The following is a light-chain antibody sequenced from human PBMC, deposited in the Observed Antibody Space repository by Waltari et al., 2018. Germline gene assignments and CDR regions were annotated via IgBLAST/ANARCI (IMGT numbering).Light chain of an antibody. CDR2: AAS. J-gene: IGKJ1*01. CDR1: QYISSN. CDR3: QHTYTIPWT. V-gene: IGKV1-39*01. Sequence: ENQMTQCQSYLYAFVGDRVTITCRASQYISSNLNWYQNKSGKAPKLLIYAASSLQRGVPSSFSGIVSWTDFTLTISNLQPEHFATYFCQHTYTIPWTFAQGTKVEIE.